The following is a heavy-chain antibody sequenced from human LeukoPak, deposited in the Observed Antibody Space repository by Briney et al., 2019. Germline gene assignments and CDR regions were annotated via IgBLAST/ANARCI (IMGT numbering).Heavy chain of an antibody. CDR2: IIPIFGTA. CDR3: ARGADDYSITGEGVDY. Sequence: GASVTVSCTASGGTFSSYAISWVRQAPGQGLEWMGGIIPIFGTANYAQKFQGRVTITADESTSTAYMELSSLRSEDTAVYYCARGADDYSITGEGVDYWGQGTLVTVSS. J-gene: IGHJ4*02. V-gene: IGHV1-69*13. CDR1: GGTFSSYA. D-gene: IGHD4-11*01.